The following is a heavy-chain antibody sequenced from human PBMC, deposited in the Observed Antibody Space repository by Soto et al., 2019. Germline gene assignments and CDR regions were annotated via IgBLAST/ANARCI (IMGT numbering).Heavy chain of an antibody. CDR2: IGPNSGAT. V-gene: IGHV1-18*01. CDR1: GYTFTSYG. D-gene: IGHD6-25*01. Sequence: ASVKVSFKASGYTFTSYGIIWVRQAPGQGLEWMGYIGPNSGATTYAQNLQGRLTLTTYTSTSTAYMELKSRRSEDTQIYHCVREKGHRSGPENSFDHWG. J-gene: IGHJ4*01. CDR3: VREKGHRSGPENSFDH.